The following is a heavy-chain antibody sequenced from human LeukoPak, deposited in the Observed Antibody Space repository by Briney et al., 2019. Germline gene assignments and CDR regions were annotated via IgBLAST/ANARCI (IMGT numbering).Heavy chain of an antibody. J-gene: IGHJ4*02. CDR3: ATGSVGYDFWSGYRLDY. D-gene: IGHD3-3*01. Sequence: GGSLRLSCAASGFSLSAYGMNWVRQAPGKGLEWISYISASSSAIYYTDSVEGRFTISRDDVKNSLYLQMNSLRVEDTAVYYCATGSVGYDFWSGYRLDYWGQGTLVTVSS. CDR1: GFSLSAYG. CDR2: ISASSSAI. V-gene: IGHV3-48*01.